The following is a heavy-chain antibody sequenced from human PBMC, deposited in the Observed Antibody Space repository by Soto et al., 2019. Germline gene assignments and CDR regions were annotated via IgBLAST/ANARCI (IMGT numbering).Heavy chain of an antibody. D-gene: IGHD7-27*01. CDR1: GFSLSTSGVG. V-gene: IGHV2-5*02. CDR2: LYWDDDK. CDR3: ARTSVNWGSRGLVDS. J-gene: IGHJ4*02. Sequence: QITLKESGPTLVKPTQTLTLTCTFSGFSLSTSGVGVGWIRQPPGKPLEWLALLYWDDDKRYSPSLKSRLTNPTYTSKNQVLLTTTSMDPVDTATYYCARTSVNWGSRGLVDSCGQGTPVTVAS.